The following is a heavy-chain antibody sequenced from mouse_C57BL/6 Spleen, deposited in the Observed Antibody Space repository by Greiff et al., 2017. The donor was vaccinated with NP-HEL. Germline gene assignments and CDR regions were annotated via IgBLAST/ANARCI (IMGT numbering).Heavy chain of an antibody. CDR1: GYTFTSYG. CDR2: IYPRSGNT. CDR3: AREDSSGYIFDY. V-gene: IGHV1-81*01. Sequence: QVQLQQSGAELARPGASVKLSCKASGYTFTSYGISWVKQRTGQGLEWIGEIYPRSGNTYYNEKFKGKATLTADKSSSTAYMELRSLTSEDSAVYFCAREDSSGYIFDYWGQGTTLTVSS. J-gene: IGHJ2*01. D-gene: IGHD3-2*02.